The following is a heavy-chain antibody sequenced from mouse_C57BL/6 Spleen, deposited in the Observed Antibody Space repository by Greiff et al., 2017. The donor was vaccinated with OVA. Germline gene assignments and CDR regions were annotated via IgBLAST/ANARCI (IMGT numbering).Heavy chain of an antibody. CDR1: GFTFRDSG. CDR2: ISSGSSNN. CDR3: ARPVTADRYYAMGY. Sequence: EVKLVESGGGLVKPGGSLKLPCAASGFTFRDSGMHWVRQAPEKGLVWVAYISSGSSNNYYADTVKGRITNSRDNAKNTLFLQKTNQRSEDTAMYYCARPVTADRYYAMGYWGEGASVTVSS. D-gene: IGHD2-2*01. V-gene: IGHV5-17*01. J-gene: IGHJ4*01.